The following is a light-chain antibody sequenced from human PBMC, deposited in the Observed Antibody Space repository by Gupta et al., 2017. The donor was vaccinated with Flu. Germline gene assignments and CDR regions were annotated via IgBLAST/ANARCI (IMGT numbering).Light chain of an antibody. CDR2: EDD. Sequence: NFMLTQPHSVSGSPGKTVTISCTRSSGSIGINYVQWYQQRPGTSPKNVIYEDDQRPSGVPDRFSGSIDRSSNSASLTIPGLKTEDEADYYCQSYEVFGGGTKLTVL. CDR3: QSYEV. CDR1: SGSIGINY. J-gene: IGLJ2*01. V-gene: IGLV6-57*01.